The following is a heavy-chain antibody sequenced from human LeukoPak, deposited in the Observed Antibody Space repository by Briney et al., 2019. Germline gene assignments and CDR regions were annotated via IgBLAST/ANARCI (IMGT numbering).Heavy chain of an antibody. Sequence: ASVKVSCKASGYTFTDYYIHWVRQAPGQGLEWLGRINPKYDGTNYAQKFQGRVTMTRDTSISTAYMELSRLRSDDTAVYYCARLEAATFDYWGQGTLVTVSS. CDR2: INPKYDGT. CDR3: ARLEAATFDY. D-gene: IGHD2-15*01. CDR1: GYTFTDYY. J-gene: IGHJ4*02. V-gene: IGHV1-2*06.